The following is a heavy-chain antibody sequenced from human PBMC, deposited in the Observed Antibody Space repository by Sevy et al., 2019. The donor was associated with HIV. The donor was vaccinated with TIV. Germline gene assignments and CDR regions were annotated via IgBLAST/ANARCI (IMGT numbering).Heavy chain of an antibody. CDR1: GKNLNDLP. D-gene: IGHD3-16*01. Sequence: ASVKVSCKVSGKNLNDLPMHWVRQAPGKGLEWMGRFDPEDGERIYAQMFQGRVTMTEETSRDTAYMELNSLRSEDTAMYYCATTREYYEDNSGYLDYWGQGILVTVSS. V-gene: IGHV1-24*01. CDR3: ATTREYYEDNSGYLDY. CDR2: FDPEDGER. J-gene: IGHJ4*02.